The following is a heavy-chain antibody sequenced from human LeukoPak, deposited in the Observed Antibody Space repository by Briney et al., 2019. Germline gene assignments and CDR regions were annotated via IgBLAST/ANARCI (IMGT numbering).Heavy chain of an antibody. D-gene: IGHD4-11*01. CDR2: ISYDGSDK. CDR1: GFTFSTYG. J-gene: IGHJ6*02. V-gene: IGHV3-30*03. CDR3: ARSYSNHLFGMDV. Sequence: PGRSLRLSCAASGFTFSTYGMHWVCQAPGKGLEWVTVISYDGSDKYYADSVKGRFTISRDNSRNTLYLQMNSLRVEDTAVYYCARSYSNHLFGMDVWGQGTAVTVSS.